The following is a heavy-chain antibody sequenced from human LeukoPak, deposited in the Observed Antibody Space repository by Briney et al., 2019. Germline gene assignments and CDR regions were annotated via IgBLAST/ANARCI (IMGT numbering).Heavy chain of an antibody. CDR3: VVHSATSCY. CDR2: ITTSGTST. CDR1: GFTFSSYE. Sequence: GGSRRLSCATSGFTFSSYEMNWVRQAPGKGLEWISYITTSGTSTFYADSVRGRFTISRDNGKTALSLQMNSLRAEDTAVYYCVVHSATSCYWGQGTLVTVSS. D-gene: IGHD1-26*01. V-gene: IGHV3-48*03. J-gene: IGHJ4*02.